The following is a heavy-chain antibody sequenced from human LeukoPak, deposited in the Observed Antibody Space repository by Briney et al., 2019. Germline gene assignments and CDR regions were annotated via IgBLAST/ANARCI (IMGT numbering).Heavy chain of an antibody. CDR1: GSIFSSYW. J-gene: IGHJ4*02. V-gene: IGHV5-51*01. Sequence: GASLQISCKGSGSIFSSYWIGWVRQLPGKGVEYMGIICPGDSDTRYSQSFQGQVTISADKSITTAYLQWSSLKASDTAMYYCARHTTVGGSLRFDYWGQGTLVTVSS. CDR2: ICPGDSDT. D-gene: IGHD4-23*01. CDR3: ARHTTVGGSLRFDY.